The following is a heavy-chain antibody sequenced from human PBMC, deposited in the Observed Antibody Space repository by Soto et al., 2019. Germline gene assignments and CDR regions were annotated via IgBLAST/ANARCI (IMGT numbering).Heavy chain of an antibody. CDR1: GFTFSNYW. D-gene: IGHD3-10*01. CDR2: IKGDGSIT. Sequence: DEQVVESGGGLAQPGGSLRLSCTASGFTFSNYWIHWVRQASGKGLVWVSRIKGDGSITNYADSVRGRFSISRDNAKNTVYLQMDSLRAEDTAVYYCARGASGRYYRDVWGKGTTVTVS. J-gene: IGHJ6*03. CDR3: ARGASGRYYRDV. V-gene: IGHV3-74*01.